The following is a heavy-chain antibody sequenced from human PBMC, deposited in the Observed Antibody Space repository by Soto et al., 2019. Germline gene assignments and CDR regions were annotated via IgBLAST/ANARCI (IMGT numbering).Heavy chain of an antibody. CDR2: IIPILGTA. J-gene: IGHJ6*02. CDR1: GGTFSSYA. D-gene: IGHD2-15*01. CDR3: ARDIVVVVAATRDYYYGMDV. Sequence: SVKVSCKASGGTFSSYAISWVRQAPGQGLEWMGGIIPILGTANYAQKFQGRVTITADESTSTAYMELSSLRSEDTAVYYCARDIVVVVAATRDYYYGMDVWGQGTTVTVSS. V-gene: IGHV1-69*13.